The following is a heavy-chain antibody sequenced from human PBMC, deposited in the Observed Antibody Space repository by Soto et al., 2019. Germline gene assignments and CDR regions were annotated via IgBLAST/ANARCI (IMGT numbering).Heavy chain of an antibody. D-gene: IGHD5-18*01. CDR2: IIPIFGTA. Sequence: GASVKVSCKASGGTFSSYAISWVRQAPGQGLEWMGGIIPIFGTANYAQKFQGRVTITADESTSTAYMELSSLRSEDTAVYYCASYVDTAMDSMDVWGQGTTVTVSS. CDR3: ASYVDTAMDSMDV. J-gene: IGHJ6*02. CDR1: GGTFSSYA. V-gene: IGHV1-69*13.